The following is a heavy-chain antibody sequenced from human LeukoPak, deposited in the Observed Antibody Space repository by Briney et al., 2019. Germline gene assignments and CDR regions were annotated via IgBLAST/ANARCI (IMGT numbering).Heavy chain of an antibody. J-gene: IGHJ6*02. CDR2: FDPEDGET. V-gene: IGHV1-24*01. CDR1: GYTLTELS. Sequence: SVKVSCKVSGYTLTELSMHWVRQAPGKGLEWMGGFDPEDGETIYAQKFQGRVTMTEDTSTDTAYMELSSLRSEDTAVYYCATDRPNYYDTAVVDYYGMDVWGQGTTVTVTS. CDR3: ATDRPNYYDTAVVDYYGMDV. D-gene: IGHD3-22*01.